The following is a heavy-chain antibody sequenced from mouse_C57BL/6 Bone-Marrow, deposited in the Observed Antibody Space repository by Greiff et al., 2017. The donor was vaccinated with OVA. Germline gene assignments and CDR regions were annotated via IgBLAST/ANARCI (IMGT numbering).Heavy chain of an antibody. CDR2: IYPRDGST. Sequence: QVQLKQSGPELVKPGASVKLSCKASGYTFTSYDINWVKQRPGQGLEWIGWIYPRDGSTKYKEKFKGKATLTVDTSSSTAYMELHSLTSEDSAVYFCARSRDTTVVRRDKDYAMDYWGQGTSVTVSS. J-gene: IGHJ4*01. CDR3: ARSRDTTVVRRDKDYAMDY. D-gene: IGHD1-1*01. CDR1: GYTFTSYD. V-gene: IGHV1-85*01.